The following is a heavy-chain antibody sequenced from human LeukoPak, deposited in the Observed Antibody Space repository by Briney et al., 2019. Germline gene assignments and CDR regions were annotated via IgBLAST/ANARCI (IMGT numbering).Heavy chain of an antibody. V-gene: IGHV1-8*01. CDR2: MNPNSGNT. CDR3: ARTYSSGWYRAIGNWFDP. J-gene: IGHJ5*02. D-gene: IGHD6-19*01. CDR1: GYTFTSYD. Sequence: WASVKVSCKASGYTFTSYDINWVRQATGQGLEWMGWMNPNSGNTGYAQKFQGRVTITRNTSISTAYMELSSLRSEDTAVYYCARTYSSGWYRAIGNWFDPWGQGTLVTVSS.